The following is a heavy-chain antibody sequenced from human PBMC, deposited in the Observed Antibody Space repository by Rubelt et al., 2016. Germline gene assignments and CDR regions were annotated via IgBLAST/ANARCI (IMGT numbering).Heavy chain of an antibody. CDR1: GFTFSNYG. Sequence: GFTFSNYGMHWVRQAPGKGLEWVAVIWHDGSNKYYADPVKGRFAISRDNSKNTLYLQINSLRAEDTAVYYCAKGRDSSSNYYYLDVWGKGATVTVSS. CDR2: IWHDGSNK. V-gene: IGHV3-33*06. D-gene: IGHD6-6*01. CDR3: AKGRDSSSNYYYLDV. J-gene: IGHJ6*03.